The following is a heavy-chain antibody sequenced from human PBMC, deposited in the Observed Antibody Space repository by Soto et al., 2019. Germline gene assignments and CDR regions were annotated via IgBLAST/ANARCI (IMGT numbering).Heavy chain of an antibody. Sequence: EVQLVESGGGLVQPGGSLRLSCAASGLKVSSWMSWVRQAPGKGLEGVAMTTQDGSGRHYLDSLKGRFTISRDSAKNSMYLQMNSLTVEDTAMYYCASLDTAVIKAVGYWGQGTQVTVSS. V-gene: IGHV3-7*01. D-gene: IGHD5-18*01. J-gene: IGHJ4*02. CDR3: ASLDTAVIKAVGY. CDR1: GLKVSSW. CDR2: TTQDGSGR.